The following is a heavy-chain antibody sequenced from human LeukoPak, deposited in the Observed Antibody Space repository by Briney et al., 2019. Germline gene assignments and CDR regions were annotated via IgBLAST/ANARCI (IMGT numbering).Heavy chain of an antibody. V-gene: IGHV3-15*01. CDR1: GFTFSDAW. CDR3: TTELQLWY. D-gene: IGHD5-18*01. CDR2: IKSKTDGGTT. Sequence: WGSLRLSCAASGFTFSDAWMSWVRQAPGKGLELVGRIKSKTDGGTTDYAAPVKGRFTISRDDSKNTLYLQMNSLKTEDTAIYYCTTELQLWYWGQGALVTVSS. J-gene: IGHJ4*02.